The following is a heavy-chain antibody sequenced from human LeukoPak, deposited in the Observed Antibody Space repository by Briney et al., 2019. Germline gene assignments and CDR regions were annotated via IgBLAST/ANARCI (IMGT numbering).Heavy chain of an antibody. D-gene: IGHD6-19*01. CDR3: ARLPEQWLVRDWYFDL. V-gene: IGHV4-34*01. CDR1: GGSFSGYY. Sequence: SETLSLTCAVYGGSFSGYYWSWIRQPPGKGLEWIGEINHSGSTNYNPSLKSRVTISVDTSKNQFSLKLSSVTAADTAVYYCARLPEQWLVRDWYFDLWGRGTLVTVSS. J-gene: IGHJ2*01. CDR2: INHSGST.